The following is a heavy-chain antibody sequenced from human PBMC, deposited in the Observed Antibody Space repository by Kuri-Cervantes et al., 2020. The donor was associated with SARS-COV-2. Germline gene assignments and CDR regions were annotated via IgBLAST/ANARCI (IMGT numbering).Heavy chain of an antibody. CDR3: AKGGGEMATMEY. CDR2: ISYDGSNK. V-gene: IGHV3-30*07. D-gene: IGHD5-24*01. Sequence: GESLKISCAASGFTFSSYAMHWVRQAPGKGLEWVAVISYDGSNKYYADSVKGRFTISRDNSKNTLYLQMNSLRAEDTAVYYCAKGGGEMATMEYWGQGTLVTVSS. CDR1: GFTFSSYA. J-gene: IGHJ4*02.